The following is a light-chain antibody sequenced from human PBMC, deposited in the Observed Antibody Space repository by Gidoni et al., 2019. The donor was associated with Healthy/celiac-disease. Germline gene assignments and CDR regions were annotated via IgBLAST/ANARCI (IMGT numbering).Light chain of an antibody. CDR1: SIDVGGYNY. V-gene: IGLV2-14*03. CDR3: SSYTSISTLV. J-gene: IGLJ2*01. Sequence: QSALTQPASVSGSPGQSITISCTGTSIDVGGYNYVSWYQQHTGKAPKLMIYDVINRPSGVSNRFSGSKSGNTASLTISGLQAADESDYYCSSYTSISTLVFGGGTKLTV. CDR2: DVI.